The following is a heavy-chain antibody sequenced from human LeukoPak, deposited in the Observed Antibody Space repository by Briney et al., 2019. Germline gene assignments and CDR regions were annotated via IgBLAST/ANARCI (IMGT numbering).Heavy chain of an antibody. V-gene: IGHV3-7*03. CDR2: IKQDGSEK. CDR1: GVSFSGYY. Sequence: ETLSLTCAVYGVSFSGYYWSWVRQAPGKGLEWVANIKQDGSEKYYVDSVKGRFTISRDNAKNSLYLQMNSLRAEDTAVYYCATYTAMVTYFDYWGQGTLVTVSS. D-gene: IGHD5-18*01. J-gene: IGHJ4*02. CDR3: ATYTAMVTYFDY.